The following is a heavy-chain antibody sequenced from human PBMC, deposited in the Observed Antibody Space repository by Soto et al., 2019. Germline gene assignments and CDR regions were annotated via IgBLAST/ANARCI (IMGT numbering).Heavy chain of an antibody. CDR2: ITSDGRST. J-gene: IGHJ4*02. Sequence: VPLVESGGGLVQPAGSLRLSCVASGFTVSKYWMHWVRQAPGKGLVWLSRITSDGRSTSYADSVKGRVTISRDNVNNTVFLQMNRLRAEDTAVYYCVNMGGFDFWGQGAVVTVSS. D-gene: IGHD3-16*01. CDR1: GFTVSKYW. V-gene: IGHV3-74*01. CDR3: VNMGGFDF.